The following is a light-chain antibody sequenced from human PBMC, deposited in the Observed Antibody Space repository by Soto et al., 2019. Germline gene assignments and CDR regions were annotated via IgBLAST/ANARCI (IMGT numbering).Light chain of an antibody. CDR3: QQRSNWIT. CDR1: LSVSSY. CDR2: DAS. Sequence: EIVMTQSPATLSLSPGERATLSCRASLSVSSYLAWYQQKPGQAPXLLIYDASNRATGIPARFSGSGSGTEFTLTISSLEPEDFAVYYCQQRSNWITFGGGTRLEIK. V-gene: IGKV3-11*01. J-gene: IGKJ5*01.